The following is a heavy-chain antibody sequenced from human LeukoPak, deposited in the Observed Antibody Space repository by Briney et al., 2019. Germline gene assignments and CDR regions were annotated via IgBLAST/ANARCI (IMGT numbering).Heavy chain of an antibody. D-gene: IGHD3-22*01. CDR2: IIPILGIA. Sequence: SVKVSCKASGYTFTSYGISWVRQAPGQGLEWMGRIIPILGIANYAQKFQGRVTITADKSTSTAYMELSSLRSEDTAVYYCARDKRDSSGYYYFDYWGQGTLVTVSS. J-gene: IGHJ4*02. CDR3: ARDKRDSSGYYYFDY. V-gene: IGHV1-69*04. CDR1: GYTFTSYG.